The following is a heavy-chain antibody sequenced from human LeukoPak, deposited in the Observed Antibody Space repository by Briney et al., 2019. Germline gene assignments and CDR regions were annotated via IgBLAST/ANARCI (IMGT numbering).Heavy chain of an antibody. Sequence: SETLSLTCTVSGVSISSNYWSWIRQPPGKGLEWIGYIYNSGSISYNPSLKSRVTMSVDTSKNQFSLKLSFVTAADTAVYYCARGWGPAYCGGDCHRHFDYWGQGALVTVSS. CDR2: IYNSGSI. D-gene: IGHD2-21*02. J-gene: IGHJ4*02. CDR1: GVSISSNY. V-gene: IGHV4-59*12. CDR3: ARGWGPAYCGGDCHRHFDY.